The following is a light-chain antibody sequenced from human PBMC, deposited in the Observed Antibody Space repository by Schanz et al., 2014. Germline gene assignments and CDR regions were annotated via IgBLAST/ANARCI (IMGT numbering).Light chain of an antibody. CDR1: SSDVGGYNY. CDR3: CSYAGSRWV. V-gene: IGLV2-8*01. J-gene: IGLJ3*02. CDR2: DVN. Sequence: QSVLTQPPSASGSPGQSVAISCTGTSSDVGGYNYVSWYQQHPGKAPKLMIYDVNNRPSGVSNRFSGSKSGNTASLTVSGLQAEDESDYYCCSYAGSRWVFGGGTKLTVL.